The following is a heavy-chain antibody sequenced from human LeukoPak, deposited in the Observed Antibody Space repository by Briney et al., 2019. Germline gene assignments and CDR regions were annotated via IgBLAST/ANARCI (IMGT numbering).Heavy chain of an antibody. D-gene: IGHD1-26*01. V-gene: IGHV3-74*01. CDR2: INSDGSST. CDR1: GFAFSSYW. J-gene: IGHJ4*02. Sequence: GGSLRLSCAASGFAFSSYWMHWVRQAPGKGLVWVSRINSDGSSTTYADSVQGRFTTSRDNAKNSLYLQMNSLRAEDTAVYYCARDRGSYAVDYWGQGTLVTVSS. CDR3: ARDRGSYAVDY.